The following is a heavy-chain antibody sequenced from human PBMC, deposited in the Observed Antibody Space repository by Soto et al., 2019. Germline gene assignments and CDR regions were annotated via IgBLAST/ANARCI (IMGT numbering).Heavy chain of an antibody. D-gene: IGHD3-22*01. Sequence: PSETLSLTCAVSGGSISSGGYSWSWIRQPPGKGLEWIGYIYHSGSTYYNPSLKSRVTISVDRSKNQFSLKLSSVTAADTAVYYCTTDSYSTIIIVRFDYWGHGTLVTVSS. J-gene: IGHJ4*01. CDR3: TTDSYSTIIIVRFDY. CDR1: GGSISSGGYS. V-gene: IGHV4-30-2*01. CDR2: IYHSGST.